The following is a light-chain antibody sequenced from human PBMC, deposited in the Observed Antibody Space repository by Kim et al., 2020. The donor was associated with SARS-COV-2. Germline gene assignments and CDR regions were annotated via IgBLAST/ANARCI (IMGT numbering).Light chain of an antibody. CDR2: DAS. V-gene: IGKV1-33*01. Sequence: SVGDRVTITCQASQDISNYLNWYQQKPGKAPKLLIYDASNLETGVPSRFSGSGSGTDFTFTISSLQPEDIATYYCQQYDNLPLMYTFGQGTKLEIK. CDR3: QQYDNLPLMYT. J-gene: IGKJ2*01. CDR1: QDISNY.